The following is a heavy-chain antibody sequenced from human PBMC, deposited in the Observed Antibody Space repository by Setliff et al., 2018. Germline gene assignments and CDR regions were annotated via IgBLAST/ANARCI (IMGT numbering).Heavy chain of an antibody. Sequence: PGGSLRLSCGASGFTFNNYAMIWVRQAPGKGLEWVSGISSGSSPYYADSVQGRFTISRDNSKNTLSLHMNSLRADDTAVYFCAKGGGDGFWSGYYLDYWGQGTLVTVSS. V-gene: IGHV3-23*01. D-gene: IGHD3-3*01. CDR2: ISSGSSP. J-gene: IGHJ4*02. CDR3: AKGGGDGFWSGYYLDY. CDR1: GFTFNNYA.